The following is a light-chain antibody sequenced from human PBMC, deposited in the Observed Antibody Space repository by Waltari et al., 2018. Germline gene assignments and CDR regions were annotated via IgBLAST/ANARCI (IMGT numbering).Light chain of an antibody. CDR1: VLAKKY. CDR3: YSAADNNAQV. V-gene: IGLV3-27*01. CDR2: KDS. Sequence: SYELTQPSSVSVSPGQTARITCSGAVLAKKYARWFQQKPGQAPVLVIYKDSERPSGIPERFSGSSSGTTVTLTISGAQVEDEADYYCYSAADNNAQVFGGGTKLTVL. J-gene: IGLJ3*02.